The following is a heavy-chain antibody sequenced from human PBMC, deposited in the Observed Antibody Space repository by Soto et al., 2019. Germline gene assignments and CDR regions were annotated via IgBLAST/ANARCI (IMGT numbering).Heavy chain of an antibody. J-gene: IGHJ4*02. CDR2: IYHSGST. CDR3: ARSVSSRPGIRTLNS. D-gene: IGHD3-10*01. V-gene: IGHV4-4*02. CDR1: GGSISSSNW. Sequence: QVQVQESGPGLVKTSGTLSLTCAVSGGSISSSNWWSWVRQPPGKGLEWIGEIYHSGSTNYNPSLKSRVTISVDKSQNQFSLKLSSVTAADTAVYYCARSVSSRPGIRTLNSWGQGTLVTVSS.